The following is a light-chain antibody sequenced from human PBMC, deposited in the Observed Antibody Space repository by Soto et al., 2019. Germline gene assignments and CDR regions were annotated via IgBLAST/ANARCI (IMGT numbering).Light chain of an antibody. V-gene: IGKV3-20*01. CDR3: QQYTDWPLT. Sequence: EVVMTQSPATLSVPPGERATLSCRSSQSVTSNYLAWYQQKPGQAPRLLIYGVSSRATGVPDRFSGSGSGTDFTLTISRLEPEDFAVYYCQQYTDWPLTFGQGTKVDIK. J-gene: IGKJ1*01. CDR2: GVS. CDR1: QSVTSNY.